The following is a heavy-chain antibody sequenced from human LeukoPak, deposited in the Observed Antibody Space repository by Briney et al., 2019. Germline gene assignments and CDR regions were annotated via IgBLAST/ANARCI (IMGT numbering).Heavy chain of an antibody. D-gene: IGHD6-19*01. Sequence: SETLSLTCIVSGGSISSYYWSWIRQPPGKGLEWIGYIYYSGSTNYNPSLKSRVTISVDTSKNQFSLKLSSVTAADTAVYYCARASGYSSGWAIDYWGQGTLVTVSS. CDR1: GGSISSYY. J-gene: IGHJ4*02. V-gene: IGHV4-59*01. CDR2: IYYSGST. CDR3: ARASGYSSGWAIDY.